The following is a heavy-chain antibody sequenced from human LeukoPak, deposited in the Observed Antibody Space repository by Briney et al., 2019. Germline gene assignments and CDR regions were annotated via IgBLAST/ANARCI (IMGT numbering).Heavy chain of an antibody. CDR2: INWNGGST. V-gene: IGHV3-20*04. J-gene: IGHJ4*02. CDR1: GFTFDDYG. CDR3: ARVTGGGISGIFDY. D-gene: IGHD1-26*01. Sequence: GGSLRLSCAASGFTFDDYGMSWVRQAPGKGLEWVSGINWNGGSTGYADSVKGRFTISRDNAKNSLYLQMNSLRAEDTALYYCARVTGGGISGIFDYWGQGTLVTVSS.